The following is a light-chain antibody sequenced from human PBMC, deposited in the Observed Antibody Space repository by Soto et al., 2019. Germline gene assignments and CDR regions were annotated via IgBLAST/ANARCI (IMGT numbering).Light chain of an antibody. CDR1: QGVLYSSNNKNY. V-gene: IGKV4-1*01. CDR2: WAS. Sequence: ESVMTQSPDSLAVSLVERASSDCKSSQGVLYSSNNKNYLAWYQQKPGKPPKVLISWASTRASGVPDRFRGSGSGTDFTLALIRLQPEDSQVYYCQQYNDWPLTFGGGTKVDIK. CDR3: QQYNDWPLT. J-gene: IGKJ4*01.